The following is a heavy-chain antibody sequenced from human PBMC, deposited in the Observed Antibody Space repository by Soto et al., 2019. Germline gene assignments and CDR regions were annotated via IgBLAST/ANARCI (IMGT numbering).Heavy chain of an antibody. CDR3: ARSRNKPPYCSTASCYAYYYYSMDV. Sequence: EVHLLQSGGDLVQPGGSLRLSCAGSGFTFNNYGMAWVRQAPGQGLEWVSGISGSGNTIYYADSVKGRFTVSRDNSKSNLYLQVSSLRAEDTAIYYCARSRNKPPYCSTASCYAYYYYSMDVWGQGTTVTVSS. D-gene: IGHD2-2*01. CDR1: GFTFNNYG. V-gene: IGHV3-23*01. J-gene: IGHJ6*02. CDR2: ISGSGNTI.